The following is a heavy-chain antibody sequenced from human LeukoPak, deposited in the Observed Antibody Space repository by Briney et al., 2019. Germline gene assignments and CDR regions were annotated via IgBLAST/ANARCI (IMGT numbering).Heavy chain of an antibody. D-gene: IGHD3-10*01. CDR1: GYTFTGYY. CDR3: ARAGVAFTRLYYFDY. CDR2: INPNSGGT. V-gene: IGHV1-2*02. Sequence: ASVKVSCKASGYTFTGYYMHWVRQAPGQGLEWMGWINPNSGGTNYAQKFQGRVTMTRDTSISTAYVELSRLRSDDTAVYYCARAGVAFTRLYYFDYWGQGTLVTVSS. J-gene: IGHJ4*02.